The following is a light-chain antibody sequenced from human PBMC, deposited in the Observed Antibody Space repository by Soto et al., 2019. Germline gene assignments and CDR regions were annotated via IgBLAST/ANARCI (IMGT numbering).Light chain of an antibody. CDR1: QSVTSSY. J-gene: IGKJ1*01. V-gene: IGKV3-20*01. CDR3: QQYGSSPPWT. Sequence: EIVLTQSPGTLSLSPGEGATLSCRASQSVTSSYLAWFQQKPGQAPRLLIYGASSRATGIPDRFSGSGSGTDFTLSISRPEPEDFAVYYCQQYGSSPPWTFGQGTKVEIK. CDR2: GAS.